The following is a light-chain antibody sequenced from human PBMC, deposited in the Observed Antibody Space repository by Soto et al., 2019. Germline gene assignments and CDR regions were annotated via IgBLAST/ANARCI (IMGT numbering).Light chain of an antibody. CDR2: KAS. Sequence: IQITHAPSTLSASVGDRVTITCRASQSISTWLAWYQQKPGKAPKLLIYKASSLESGVPSRFSGSGSGTEFTLTISSLQPDDFATYYCQQYNTYPLTFGGGTKVDIK. J-gene: IGKJ4*01. V-gene: IGKV1-5*03. CDR3: QQYNTYPLT. CDR1: QSISTW.